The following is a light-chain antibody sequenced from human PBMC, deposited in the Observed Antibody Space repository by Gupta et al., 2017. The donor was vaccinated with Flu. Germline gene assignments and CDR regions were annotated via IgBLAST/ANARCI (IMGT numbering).Light chain of an antibody. CDR3: CSYTGSSSYVV. Sequence: QSALTQPASVSGSPGQSLTISCTGTSRDVGSYNLVSWYQHPPGKVPKLMIYEVSKWPSGVSNLFSGSRSGNTASLTISGLQAEDESDYYCCSYTGSSSYVVFGGGTKVTVL. V-gene: IGLV2-23*02. J-gene: IGLJ2*01. CDR2: EVS. CDR1: SRDVGSYNL.